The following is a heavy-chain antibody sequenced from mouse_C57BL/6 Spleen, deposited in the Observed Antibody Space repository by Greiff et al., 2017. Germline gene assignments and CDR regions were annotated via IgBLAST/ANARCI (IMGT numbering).Heavy chain of an antibody. V-gene: IGHV3-6*01. Sequence: EVKLEESGPGLVKPSQSLSLTCSVTGYSITSGYYWNWIRQFPGNKLEWRGYISYDGSNNYNPSLKNRISITRDTSKNQFFLKLNSVTTEDTATYYCAREGDDYDGGWYFDVWGTGTTVTVSS. CDR1: GYSITSGYY. J-gene: IGHJ1*03. CDR2: ISYDGSN. D-gene: IGHD2-4*01. CDR3: AREGDDYDGGWYFDV.